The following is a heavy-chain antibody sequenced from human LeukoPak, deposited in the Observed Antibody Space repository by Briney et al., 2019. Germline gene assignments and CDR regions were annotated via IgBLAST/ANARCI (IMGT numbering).Heavy chain of an antibody. CDR1: CGSISSSY. V-gene: IGHV4-59*01. CDR2: IYHSGST. Sequence: PSETPSPTRTVACGSISSSYWSWIRQPPGKGLEWIGYIYHSGSTNYNPSLKSRVTISVDTSKNQFSLKLSSVTAADTAVYYCVSEPRTNWARFDYWGQGTQVTVSS. D-gene: IGHD1-1*01. CDR3: VSEPRTNWARFDY. J-gene: IGHJ4*02.